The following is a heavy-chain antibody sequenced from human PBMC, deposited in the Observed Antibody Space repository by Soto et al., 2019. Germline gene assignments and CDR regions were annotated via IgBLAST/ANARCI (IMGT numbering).Heavy chain of an antibody. CDR2: IWYDGSDK. CDR1: GFTFSSYG. D-gene: IGHD4-17*01. CDR3: ARDLYGVPSGLGGMDV. J-gene: IGHJ6*02. V-gene: IGHV3-33*01. Sequence: GGSLRLSCAASGFTFSSYGMHWVRQAPGKGLEWVAVIWYDGSDKYYADSVKGRFTISRDNSKNTLYLQMDGLRAEDTAVYYCARDLYGVPSGLGGMDVWGQGTTVTVSS.